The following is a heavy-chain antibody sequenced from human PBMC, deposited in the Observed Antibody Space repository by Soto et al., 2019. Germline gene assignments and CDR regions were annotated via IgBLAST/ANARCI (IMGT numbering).Heavy chain of an antibody. CDR1: GDTMRSDQ. CDR3: ARGFYDRRGYSSPFAY. V-gene: IGHV4-59*01. J-gene: IGHJ1*01. Sequence: SEDRSLTCSGSGDTMRSDQWHWFRQPPGTRLEWIGYISYTGSTNYNPSLRSRVTMSLDTSKNQSSLNLISVTAADTAVYFCARGFYDRRGYSSPFAYWGQGIVVTVS. CDR2: ISYTGST. D-gene: IGHD3-22*01.